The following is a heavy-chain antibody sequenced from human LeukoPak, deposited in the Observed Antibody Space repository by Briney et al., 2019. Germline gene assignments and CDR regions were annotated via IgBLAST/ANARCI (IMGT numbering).Heavy chain of an antibody. CDR3: ATSRVTYAPFDH. J-gene: IGHJ4*02. CDR2: IYSDGTE. V-gene: IGHV3-53*01. D-gene: IGHD5-24*01. CDR1: GCIVSTNC. Sequence: GGSLRLSCAASGCIVSTNCMSWVRQAPGKGLEWVSIIYSDGTEYYADSVKGRFTISRDNSKNTLYLQMNSLRAEDTAVYYCATSRVTYAPFDHWGQGTLVSVSS.